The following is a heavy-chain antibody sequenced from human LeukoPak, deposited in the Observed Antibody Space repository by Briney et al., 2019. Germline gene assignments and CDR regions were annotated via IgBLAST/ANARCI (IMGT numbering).Heavy chain of an antibody. V-gene: IGHV3-23*01. CDR1: GFTFSSYA. D-gene: IGHD6-19*01. CDR2: ISGSGGST. Sequence: PGGSLRLSCAASGFTFSSYAMSWVRQAPGKGLEWVSAISGSGGSTYYADSVKGRFTISRDNSKNTLYLQMNSLRAEDTAVYYCTYWAGPPIRFDYWGQGTLVTVSS. J-gene: IGHJ4*02. CDR3: TYWAGPPIRFDY.